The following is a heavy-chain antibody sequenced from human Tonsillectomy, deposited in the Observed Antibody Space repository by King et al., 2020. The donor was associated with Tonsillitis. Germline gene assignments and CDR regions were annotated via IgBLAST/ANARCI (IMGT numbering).Heavy chain of an antibody. V-gene: IGHV3-23*04. J-gene: IGHJ6*02. CDR2: ISGSGGTT. D-gene: IGHD5-12*01. CDR1: GFTFSIYA. CDR3: AKGGGYDLYYYYGMDV. Sequence: VQLVESGGDLVQPGGSLRLSCAASGFTFSIYAISLVRQAPGEGLEWGSHISGSGGTTYYGDAVKCRLPISRDSAKNTLDLQMNSLRAEDTAVYYCAKGGGYDLYYYYGMDVWGQGTTVTVSS.